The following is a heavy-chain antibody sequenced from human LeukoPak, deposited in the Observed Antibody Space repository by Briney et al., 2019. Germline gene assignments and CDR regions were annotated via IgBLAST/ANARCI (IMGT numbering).Heavy chain of an antibody. Sequence: ASVKVSCKASGGTFSSYAISWVRQAPGQGLEWMGGIIPIFGTANYAQKFQGRVMITADESTSTAYMELSSLRSEDTAVYYCARGSGETGGYYYVYWGRGTPVTVSS. D-gene: IGHD3-22*01. V-gene: IGHV1-69*01. CDR3: ARGSGETGGYYYVY. CDR1: GGTFSSYA. CDR2: IIPIFGTA. J-gene: IGHJ4*02.